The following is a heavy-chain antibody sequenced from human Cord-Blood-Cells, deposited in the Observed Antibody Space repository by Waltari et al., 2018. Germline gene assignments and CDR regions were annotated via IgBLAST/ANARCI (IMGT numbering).Heavy chain of an antibody. CDR1: GGTFSSYT. V-gene: IGHV1-69*08. CDR2: IIPILGIA. J-gene: IGHJ4*02. D-gene: IGHD4-17*01. CDR3: TRDNPSFDDYGDCESYYFDY. Sequence: QVQLVQSGAEVKKPGSSVKVSCKASGGTFSSYTISWLRQAPGQGLEWMGRIIPILGIANYAQKFQGRVTITADKSTSTAYMGRSRLRSEDTAVYYCTRDNPSFDDYGDCESYYFDYWGQGTLVTVSS.